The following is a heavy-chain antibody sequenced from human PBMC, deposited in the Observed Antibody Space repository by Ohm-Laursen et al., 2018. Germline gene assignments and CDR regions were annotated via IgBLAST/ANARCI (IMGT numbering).Heavy chain of an antibody. Sequence: GSLRLSCSASGFTVSSNYMSWVRQAPGKGLEWVSSISSSSSYIYYADSVKGRFTISRDNAKNSLYLQMNSLRAEDTAVYYCARGYDFWSGVDYWGQGTLATVSS. V-gene: IGHV3-21*01. CDR1: GFTVSSNY. CDR2: ISSSSSYI. CDR3: ARGYDFWSGVDY. J-gene: IGHJ4*02. D-gene: IGHD3-3*01.